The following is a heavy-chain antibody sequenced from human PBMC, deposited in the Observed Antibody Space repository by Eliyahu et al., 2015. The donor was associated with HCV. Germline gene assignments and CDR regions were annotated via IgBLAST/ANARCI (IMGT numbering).Heavy chain of an antibody. J-gene: IGHJ4*02. D-gene: IGHD3-16*01. V-gene: IGHV1-69*01. CDR3: ARAQGEWLPLDY. Sequence: QVQLVQSGAEVKKPGSSVKVSCKASGGTFSSYAISWVRQAPGQGPWVEGGVIPILGTANYPQKFPGRVTITADESTSTAYMELSSLRSEDTAVYYCARAQGEWLPLDYWGQGTLVTVSS. CDR2: VIPILGTA. CDR1: GGTFSSYA.